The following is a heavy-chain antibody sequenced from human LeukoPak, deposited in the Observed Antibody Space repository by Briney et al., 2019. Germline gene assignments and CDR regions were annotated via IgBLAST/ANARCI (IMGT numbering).Heavy chain of an antibody. D-gene: IGHD6-13*01. V-gene: IGHV3-43*02. CDR3: AKDGIAAAGTLAYYYYYMDV. J-gene: IGHJ6*03. Sequence: PGGSLRLSCAASGFTFSSYAMSWVRQAPGKGLEWVSLISWDGGSTYYADSVKGRFTISRDNSKNSLYLQMNSLRTEDTALYYCAKDGIAAAGTLAYYYYYMDVWGKGTTVTVSS. CDR2: ISWDGGST. CDR1: GFTFSSYA.